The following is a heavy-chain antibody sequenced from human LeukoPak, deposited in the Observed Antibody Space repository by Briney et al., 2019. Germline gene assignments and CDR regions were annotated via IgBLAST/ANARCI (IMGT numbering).Heavy chain of an antibody. CDR3: AREWDLPGAYYMDV. J-gene: IGHJ6*03. CDR1: GFTISHYW. D-gene: IGHD7-27*01. V-gene: IGHV3-74*01. CDR2: ISRDGSDT. Sequence: GGSLRLSCAASGFTISHYWMHWVRQTPGKGLVWVSRISRDGSDTVYADSVKGRFTIPRDNANETLYLQMNSLRGDDTAVYYCAREWDLPGAYYMDVWGKGTTVTVSS.